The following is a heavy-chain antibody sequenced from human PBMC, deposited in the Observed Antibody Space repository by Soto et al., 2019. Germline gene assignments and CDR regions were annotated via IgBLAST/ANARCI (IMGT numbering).Heavy chain of an antibody. D-gene: IGHD2-2*01. J-gene: IGHJ3*02. Sequence: PGGSLRLSCAASGFTFSDYYMSWIRQAPGKGLEWVSYISGSGGSTYYADSVKGRFTISRDNSRNTLYLQMNSLRADDTAVYYCAKPFCISSSCSGGAFDIWGQGTMVTVSS. CDR2: ISGSGGST. V-gene: IGHV3-23*01. CDR3: AKPFCISSSCSGGAFDI. CDR1: GFTFSDYY.